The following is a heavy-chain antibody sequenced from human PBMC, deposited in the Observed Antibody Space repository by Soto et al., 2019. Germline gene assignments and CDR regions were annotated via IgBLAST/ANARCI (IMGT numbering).Heavy chain of an antibody. CDR3: AKERMGYCYGLDV. J-gene: IGHJ6*02. Sequence: AGGSLRLSCAASGFTFTTYGIHWVRQAPGKGLEWVAVVSSDGRKSYFADSVKGRFTISRDNSMNTVYLQINNVRAEDTAVYYCAKERMGYCYGLDVWGQGTTVTVSS. CDR1: GFTFTTYG. D-gene: IGHD6-13*01. V-gene: IGHV3-30*18. CDR2: VSSDGRKS.